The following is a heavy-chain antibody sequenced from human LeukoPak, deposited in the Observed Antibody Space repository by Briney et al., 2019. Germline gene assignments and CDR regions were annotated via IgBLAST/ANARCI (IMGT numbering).Heavy chain of an antibody. CDR2: ISSGGSTI. V-gene: IGHV3-11*04. Sequence: GGSLRLSCAASGFTFSDYYMSWIRQAPGKGLEWVSYISSGGSTIHYTDSVKGRSTISRDNGKNSVYLQMNNLRIDDTAVYYCANHLACGSTTCPSFDHWGQGTLVTVSS. D-gene: IGHD2-2*01. CDR3: ANHLACGSTTCPSFDH. J-gene: IGHJ4*02. CDR1: GFTFSDYY.